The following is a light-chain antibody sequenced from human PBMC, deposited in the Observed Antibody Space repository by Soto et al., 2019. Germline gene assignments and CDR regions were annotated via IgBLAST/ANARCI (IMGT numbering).Light chain of an antibody. CDR1: TYNIGSHA. V-gene: IGLV1-44*01. CDR2: SNN. CDR3: ATWDDSLKGWV. Sequence: QSVLTQPPSASGTPGQRVTISCSGSTYNIGSHAVDWYQQHPGTAPKVLIYSNNQRPSGVPDRIFGYRSGTSASLAITGLQSEDEADYYCATWDDSLKGWVSGGGTKVTVL. J-gene: IGLJ3*02.